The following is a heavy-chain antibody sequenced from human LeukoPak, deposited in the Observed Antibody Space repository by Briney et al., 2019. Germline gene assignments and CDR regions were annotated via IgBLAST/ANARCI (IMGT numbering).Heavy chain of an antibody. CDR2: IYTSGST. J-gene: IGHJ3*02. CDR1: GGSISSGSYY. Sequence: PSETLSLTCTVSGGSISSGSYYWSWIRQPAGKGLEWIGRIYTSGSTNYNPSRKSRVTISVDTSKNQFSLKLSSVTAADTAVYYCARAPQRSLDAFDIWGQGTMVTVSS. V-gene: IGHV4-61*02. D-gene: IGHD6-25*01. CDR3: ARAPQRSLDAFDI.